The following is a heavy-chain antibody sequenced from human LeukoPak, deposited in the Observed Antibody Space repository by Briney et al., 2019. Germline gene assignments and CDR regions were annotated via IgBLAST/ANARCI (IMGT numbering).Heavy chain of an antibody. CDR3: GTRPQQYSSSPP. V-gene: IGHV4-34*01. Sequence: KSSETLSLTCTVSGGSISSAAYYWSWIRQPPGKGLEWIGEINHSGSTNYNPSLKSRVTISVDTSKNQFSLKLSSVTAADTAVYYCGTRPQQYSSSPPWGQGTLVTVSS. D-gene: IGHD6-6*01. J-gene: IGHJ5*02. CDR1: GGSISSAAYY. CDR2: INHSGST.